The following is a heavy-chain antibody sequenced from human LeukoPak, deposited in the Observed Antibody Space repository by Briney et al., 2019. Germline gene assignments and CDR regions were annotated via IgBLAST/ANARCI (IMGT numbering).Heavy chain of an antibody. CDR1: GGSISSYY. D-gene: IGHD1-20*01. CDR3: ARDITGDGDY. Sequence: PSETLSLTCTVSGGSISSYYWGWIRQPPGKGLEWIGYIYYTGSTNYNPSLKSRVTLSLDTSKNQFSLKLSSVTAADTAVYYCARDITGDGDYWGQGTLVTVSS. CDR2: IYYTGST. V-gene: IGHV4-59*01. J-gene: IGHJ4*02.